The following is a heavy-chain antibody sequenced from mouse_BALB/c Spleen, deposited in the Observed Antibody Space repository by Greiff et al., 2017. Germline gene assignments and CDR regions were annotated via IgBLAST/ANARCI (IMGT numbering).Heavy chain of an antibody. V-gene: IGHV1-63*02. Sequence: QVQLKQSGAELVRPGTSVKISCKASGYTFTNYWLGWVKQRPGHGLEWIGDIYPGGGYTNYNEKFKGKATLTADTSSSTAYMQLSSLTSEDSAVYFCAIYYGNYDYWGQGTTLTVSS. CDR2: IYPGGGYT. CDR1: GYTFTNYW. D-gene: IGHD2-1*01. J-gene: IGHJ2*01. CDR3: AIYYGNYDY.